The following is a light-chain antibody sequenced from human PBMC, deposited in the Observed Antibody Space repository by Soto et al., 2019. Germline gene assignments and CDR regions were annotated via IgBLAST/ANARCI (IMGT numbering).Light chain of an antibody. CDR1: SSDVGTYNY. J-gene: IGLJ1*01. CDR3: SAYTRSLTLYV. Sequence: QSVLTQPASVSGSPVQSITISCTGTSSDVGTYNYVSWYQQHSGKAPKLMIYEVSNRPSGVSNRFSGSKSGNTASLTISGLQAEDEADYYCSAYTRSLTLYVFGSGTKLTVL. V-gene: IGLV2-14*01. CDR2: EVS.